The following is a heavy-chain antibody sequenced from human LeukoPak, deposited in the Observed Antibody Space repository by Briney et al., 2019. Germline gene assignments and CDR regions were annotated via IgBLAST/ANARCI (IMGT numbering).Heavy chain of an antibody. CDR2: ISSDGSST. Sequence: GGSLRLSCAASEFTFSSYWMHWVRQAPGKGLVWVSRISSDGSSTSYADSVKGRFTISRDNAKNTLYLQMNSLRAEDTAVYYCARVDDYGDYVPGYWGQGTLVTVSS. CDR3: ARVDDYGDYVPGY. CDR1: EFTFSSYW. V-gene: IGHV3-74*01. D-gene: IGHD4-17*01. J-gene: IGHJ4*02.